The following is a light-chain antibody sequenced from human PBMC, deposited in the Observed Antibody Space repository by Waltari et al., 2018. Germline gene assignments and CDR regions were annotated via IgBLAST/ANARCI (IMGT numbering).Light chain of an antibody. CDR2: DTR. V-gene: IGLV7-46*01. CDR1: TGAVTSGHY. Sequence: QAVVTQEPSLTVSPGGTVTLTCGSSTGAVTSGHYPYWFQQKPGQAPRTLIYDTRNKHPWTPARFSGSLLGGKAALTLSGAQPEDEAEYYCLLSYSGARWVFGGGTKLTVL. CDR3: LLSYSGARWV. J-gene: IGLJ3*02.